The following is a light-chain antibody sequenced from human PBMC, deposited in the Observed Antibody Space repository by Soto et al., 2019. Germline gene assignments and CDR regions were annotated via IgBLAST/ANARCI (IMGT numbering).Light chain of an antibody. V-gene: IGKV3-20*01. CDR3: QQYGSSPLLT. J-gene: IGKJ4*01. CDR1: QSVSSSY. CDR2: GAS. Sequence: EIVLTQSPGTLSLSPGERATLSCRASQSVSSSYLAWYQQKPGQAPRLLIYGASSRATGIPDRFSGSGSGTDFTLTISRLAPEAFAVYYCQQYGSSPLLTFGGGTKVEIK.